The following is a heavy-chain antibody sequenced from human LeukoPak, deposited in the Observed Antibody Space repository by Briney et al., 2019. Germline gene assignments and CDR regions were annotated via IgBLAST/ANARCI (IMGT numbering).Heavy chain of an antibody. V-gene: IGHV1-2*06. CDR2: INPNSGGT. Sequence: ASVKVSCKASGYTFTGYYMHGVRQAPGQGLEWMGRINPNSGGTNYAQKFQGRVTMTRDTSISTAYMELSRLRSDDTAVYYCARASGSYYYDSSGYYAFDIWGQGTMVTVSS. CDR3: ARASGSYYYDSSGYYAFDI. D-gene: IGHD3-22*01. CDR1: GYTFTGYY. J-gene: IGHJ3*02.